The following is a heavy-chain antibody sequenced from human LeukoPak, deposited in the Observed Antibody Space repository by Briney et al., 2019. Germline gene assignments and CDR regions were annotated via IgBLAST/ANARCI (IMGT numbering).Heavy chain of an antibody. CDR2: IWYDGSNK. CDR1: GFTFSSYG. CDR3: AKDMAVAAHDAFDI. Sequence: PGGSLRLSCAASGFTFSSYGMHWVRQAPGKGLEWVAFIWYDGSNKYYADSVKGRFTIFRDNSKNTLYLQMNRLRAEDTAVYYCAKDMAVAAHDAFDIGGQGTMVTVS. V-gene: IGHV3-30*02. J-gene: IGHJ3*02. D-gene: IGHD2-15*01.